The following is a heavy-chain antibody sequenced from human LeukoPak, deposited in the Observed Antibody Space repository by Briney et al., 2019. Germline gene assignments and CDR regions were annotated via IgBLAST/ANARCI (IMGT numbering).Heavy chain of an antibody. D-gene: IGHD1-20*01. J-gene: IGHJ4*02. CDR3: ARQTNNYSFDY. Sequence: PSETLSLTCTVSGGSVSSYFCSWIRQPPGKGLEWIGYMYYSGSTNYNPSLKSRVTISLDTSKKQFSLKLNSVTAADTAVYYCARQTNNYSFDYWGQGTLVTVSS. CDR2: MYYSGST. V-gene: IGHV4-59*08. CDR1: GGSVSSYF.